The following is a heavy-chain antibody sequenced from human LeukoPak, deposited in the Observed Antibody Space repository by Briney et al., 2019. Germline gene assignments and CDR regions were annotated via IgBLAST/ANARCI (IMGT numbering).Heavy chain of an antibody. CDR2: IWYDGSNK. D-gene: IGHD5-18*01. CDR3: ARTLPPWIQLWSFDY. Sequence: GGSLRLSCAASGFTFSSYWMHWVRQAPGKGLEWVAVIWYDGSNKYYADSVKGRFTISRDNSKNTLYLQMNSLRAEDTAVYYCARTLPPWIQLWSFDYWGQGTLVTVSS. CDR1: GFTFSSYW. J-gene: IGHJ4*02. V-gene: IGHV3-33*08.